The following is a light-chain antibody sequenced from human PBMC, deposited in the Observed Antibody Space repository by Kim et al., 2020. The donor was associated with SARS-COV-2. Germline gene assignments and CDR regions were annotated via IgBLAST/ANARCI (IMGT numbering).Light chain of an antibody. CDR3: QQLNSYPPT. CDR2: AAS. CDR1: QGISVY. V-gene: IGKV1-9*01. Sequence: SASVGDRVTITCRTIQGISVYLAWFQQQPGKAPKLLIYAASTLQGGVPSRFSGSGSGTEFTLTIGSLQPEDFATYYCQQLNSYPPTFGQGTKLEI. J-gene: IGKJ2*01.